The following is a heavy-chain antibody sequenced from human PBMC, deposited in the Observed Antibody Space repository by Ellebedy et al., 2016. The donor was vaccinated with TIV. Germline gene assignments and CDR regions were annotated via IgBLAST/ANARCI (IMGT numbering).Heavy chain of an antibody. D-gene: IGHD5-24*01. J-gene: IGHJ5*02. CDR1: GGSISSGDYY. Sequence: SDTLSLTXTVSGGSISSGDYYWSWIRQPPGKGLEWIGYIYYSGSTYYNPSLKSRVTISVDPSKNQFSLKLSSVTAADTAVYYCARGGQFIAWGQGTLVTVSS. CDR2: IYYSGST. V-gene: IGHV4-30-4*02. CDR3: ARGGQFIA.